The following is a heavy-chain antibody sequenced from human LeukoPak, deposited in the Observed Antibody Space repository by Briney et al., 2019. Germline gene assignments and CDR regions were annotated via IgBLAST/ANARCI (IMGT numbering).Heavy chain of an antibody. CDR2: ISYDGSNK. Sequence: GGSLRLTCAASGFTFSSYAMHWVRQAPGKGLEWVAVISYDGSNKYYADSVKGRFTISRDNSKNTLYLQMNSLRAEDTAVYYCARYSSSWRLNWFDPWGQGTLVTVSS. CDR3: ARYSSSWRLNWFDP. J-gene: IGHJ5*02. D-gene: IGHD6-13*01. CDR1: GFTFSSYA. V-gene: IGHV3-30*04.